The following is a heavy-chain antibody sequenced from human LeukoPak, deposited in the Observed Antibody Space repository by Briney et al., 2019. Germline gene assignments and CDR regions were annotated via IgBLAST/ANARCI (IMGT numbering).Heavy chain of an antibody. D-gene: IGHD5-18*01. Sequence: GESLMISCKGSGYSLTSYWIGWVRQMPGKGLEWMGIIYPGDSDTRYSPSFQGQVTISADKSISTAYLQWSSLKASDTAMYYCARPFDTAMDDAFDIWGQGTMVTVSS. CDR1: GYSLTSYW. V-gene: IGHV5-51*01. CDR2: IYPGDSDT. J-gene: IGHJ3*02. CDR3: ARPFDTAMDDAFDI.